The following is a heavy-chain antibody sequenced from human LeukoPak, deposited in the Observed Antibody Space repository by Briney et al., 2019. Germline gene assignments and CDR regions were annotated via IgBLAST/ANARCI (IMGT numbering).Heavy chain of an antibody. Sequence: GGSLGLSCAASGFTFSSYSMNWVRQAPGKGLEWVSSISSSSSYIYYADSVKGRFTISRDNAKNSLYLQMNSLRAEDTAVYYCASFPIAVAGSWGQGTLVTVSS. D-gene: IGHD6-19*01. CDR1: GFTFSSYS. CDR2: ISSSSSYI. CDR3: ASFPIAVAGS. J-gene: IGHJ5*02. V-gene: IGHV3-21*01.